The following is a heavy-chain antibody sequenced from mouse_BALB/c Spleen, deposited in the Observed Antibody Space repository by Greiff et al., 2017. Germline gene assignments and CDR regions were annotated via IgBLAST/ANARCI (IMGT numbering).Heavy chain of an antibody. J-gene: IGHJ3*01. CDR1: GFTFSSYA. Sequence: EVKVVESGGGLVKPGGSLKLSCAASGFTFSSYAMSWVRQTPEKRLEWVATISSGGSYTYYPDSVKGRITISRDNAKNTLYLQMSILRSEDTAMYYCARHRYDERCSWFAYWGQGTLVTVSA. D-gene: IGHD2-14*01. CDR2: ISSGGSYT. CDR3: ARHRYDERCSWFAY. V-gene: IGHV5-9-3*01.